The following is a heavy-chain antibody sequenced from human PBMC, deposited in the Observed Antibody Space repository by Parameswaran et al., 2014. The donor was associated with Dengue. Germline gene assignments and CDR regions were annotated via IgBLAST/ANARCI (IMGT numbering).Heavy chain of an antibody. D-gene: IGHD6-19*01. V-gene: IGHV3-23*01. J-gene: IGHJ4*02. CDR3: AKDLKWLVQFLFDH. CDR2: ISGSGGST. Sequence: VRQAPGKGLEWVSAISGSGGSTYYADSVKGRFTISRDNSKNTLYLQMNSLRAEDTAVYYCAKDLKWLVQFLFDHWGQGTLVTVSS.